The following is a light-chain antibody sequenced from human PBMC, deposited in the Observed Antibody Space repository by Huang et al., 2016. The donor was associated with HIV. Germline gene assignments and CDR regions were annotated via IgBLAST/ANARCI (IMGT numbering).Light chain of an antibody. CDR3: QQYDDLPYT. V-gene: IGKV1-33*01. CDR1: QAISNY. Sequence: DIQMTQSPSSLSASVGDRVTITCQASQAISNYLNGYQQKPGKAPKLLIYDASNLETGVPSRFSGSGSGTDFTFTISSLQPEDIATYYCQQYDDLPYTFGQGTKLEIK. J-gene: IGKJ2*01. CDR2: DAS.